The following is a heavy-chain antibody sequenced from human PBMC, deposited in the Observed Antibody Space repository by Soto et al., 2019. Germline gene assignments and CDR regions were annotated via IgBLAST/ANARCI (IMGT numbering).Heavy chain of an antibody. CDR2: IWYDGSNK. V-gene: IGHV3-33*01. D-gene: IGHD4-17*01. CDR3: ARGLTTASIPGY. J-gene: IGHJ4*02. CDR1: GFTFSSYG. Sequence: GGSLRLSCAASGFTFSSYGMHWVRQAPGKGLEWVAVIWYDGSNKYYADSVKGRFTISRDNSKNTLYLQMNSLRAEDTAVYYCARGLTTASIPGYWGQGTLVTVSS.